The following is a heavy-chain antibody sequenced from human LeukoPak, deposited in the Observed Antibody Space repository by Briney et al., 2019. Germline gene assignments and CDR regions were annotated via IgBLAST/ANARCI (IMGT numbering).Heavy chain of an antibody. V-gene: IGHV3-43*02. CDR2: ISGDGGST. Sequence: GGSLRLSCAASGFGFSSYWMHWVRQAPGKGLEWVSLISGDGGSTYYADSVKGRFTISRDNSKNSLYLQMNSLRDEDTAVYYCARDPAHSSGPFDCWGQGTLVTVSS. CDR1: GFGFSSYW. J-gene: IGHJ4*02. CDR3: ARDPAHSSGPFDC. D-gene: IGHD3-22*01.